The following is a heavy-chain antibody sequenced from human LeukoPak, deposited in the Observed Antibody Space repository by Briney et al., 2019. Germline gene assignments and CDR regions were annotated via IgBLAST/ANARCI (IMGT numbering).Heavy chain of an antibody. D-gene: IGHD3-3*01. CDR2: ISSSGSTI. Sequence: GGSLRLSCAASGFTFSSYEMNWARQAPGKGLEWVSYISSSGSTIYYADSVKGRFTISRDNAKNSLYLQMNSLRAEDTAVYYCARDGIFVFDSRFLEWLPQNYYYGMDVWGQGTTVTVSS. J-gene: IGHJ6*02. CDR1: GFTFSSYE. V-gene: IGHV3-48*03. CDR3: ARDGIFVFDSRFLEWLPQNYYYGMDV.